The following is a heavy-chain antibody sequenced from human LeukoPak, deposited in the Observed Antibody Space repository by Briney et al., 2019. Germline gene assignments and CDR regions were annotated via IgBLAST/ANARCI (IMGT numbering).Heavy chain of an antibody. V-gene: IGHV4-39*01. D-gene: IGHD3-10*01. J-gene: IGHJ6*03. CDR3: ARHRNDQIWFGEFLYYYYYMDV. CDR1: GGSISSSSYY. CDR2: ISYSGST. Sequence: SETLSLTCTVSGGSISSSSYYWDWIRQPPGKGLEWIGSISYSGSTNYNPSLKSRVTISVDTSKNQFSLKLSSVTAADTAVYYCARHRNDQIWFGEFLYYYYYMDVWGKGTTVTISS.